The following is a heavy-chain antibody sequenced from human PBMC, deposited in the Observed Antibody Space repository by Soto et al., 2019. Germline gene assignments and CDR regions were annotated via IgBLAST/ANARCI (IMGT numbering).Heavy chain of an antibody. CDR3: AKDPMGYSYGYSDY. CDR1: GFTFSSYG. D-gene: IGHD5-18*01. V-gene: IGHV3-30*18. J-gene: IGHJ4*02. Sequence: QVQLVESGGGVVRPGRSLRLSCAASGFTFSSYGMHWVRQAPGKGLEWVAVISYDGSNKYYADSVKGRFTISRDNSKNTLYLQMNSLRAEDTAVYYCAKDPMGYSYGYSDYWGQGTLVTVSS. CDR2: ISYDGSNK.